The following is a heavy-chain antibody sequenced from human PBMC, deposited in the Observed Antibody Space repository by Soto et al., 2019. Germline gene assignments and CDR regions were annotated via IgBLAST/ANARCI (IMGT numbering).Heavy chain of an antibody. V-gene: IGHV4-59*01. D-gene: IGHD3-22*01. CDR2: IYYSGST. CDR3: ARDSSGYYRVFDY. Sequence: ETLSLTCTVSGGSISTYDWSWIRQPPGKGLEWIGFIYYSGSTHYNPSLKRRVTISLDTSKNQFSLMLSSVTAADTAVYYCARDSSGYYRVFDYWGQGTLVTVSS. J-gene: IGHJ4*02. CDR1: GGSISTYD.